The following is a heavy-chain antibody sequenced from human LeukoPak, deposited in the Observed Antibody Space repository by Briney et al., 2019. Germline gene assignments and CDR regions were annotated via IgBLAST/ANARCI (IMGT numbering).Heavy chain of an antibody. CDR1: GFTFDDYG. D-gene: IGHD3-10*01. Sequence: GGSLRLSCAASGFTFDDYGMSWVRQAPGKGLGWVSGINWNGGSTGYADSVKGRFTISRDNAKNSLYLQMNSLRAEDTALYYCARVGTEVRGVIIIYYYYYMDVWGKGTTVTVSS. V-gene: IGHV3-20*04. CDR2: INWNGGST. CDR3: ARVGTEVRGVIIIYYYYYMDV. J-gene: IGHJ6*03.